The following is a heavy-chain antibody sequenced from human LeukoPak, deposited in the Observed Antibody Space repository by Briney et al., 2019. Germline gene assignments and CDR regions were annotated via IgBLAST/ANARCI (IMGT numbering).Heavy chain of an antibody. J-gene: IGHJ4*02. CDR1: GYTFTSYG. D-gene: IGHD6-13*01. Sequence: GASVKVSCKASGYTFTSYGISWVRQAPGQGLEWMGWISAYNGNTNYAQKLQGRVTMTTDTSTSTAYMELRSLRSDDTAVYYCARDRPTSRMSSSWFSPVLGFKGVDYWGQGTLVTVSS. CDR2: ISAYNGNT. V-gene: IGHV1-18*01. CDR3: ARDRPTSRMSSSWFSPVLGFKGVDY.